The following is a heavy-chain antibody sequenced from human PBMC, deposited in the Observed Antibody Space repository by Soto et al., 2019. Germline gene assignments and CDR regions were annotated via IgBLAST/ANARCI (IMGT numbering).Heavy chain of an antibody. D-gene: IGHD2-15*01. CDR2: ISAYNGNT. CDR1: GYTFTSYG. CDR3: ARVVLSDIPDY. Sequence: ASVKVSCKASGYTFTSYGISWVRQAPGQGLGWMGWISAYNGNTNYAQKLQGRVTMTTDTSTSTAYMELRNLRSDDTAVYYCARVVLSDIPDYWGQGTLVTVSS. V-gene: IGHV1-18*01. J-gene: IGHJ4*02.